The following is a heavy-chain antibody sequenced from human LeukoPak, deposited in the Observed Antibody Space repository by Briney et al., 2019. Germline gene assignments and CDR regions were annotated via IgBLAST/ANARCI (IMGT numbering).Heavy chain of an antibody. CDR3: ARDRPGPHRSSVHYMDV. D-gene: IGHD6-6*01. J-gene: IGHJ6*03. Sequence: ASVKVSCKASGGTFSSYAISWVRQAPGQGLEWMGGIIPIFGTANYAQKFQGRVTITTDESTSTAYMELSSLRSEDTAVYYCARDRPGPHRSSVHYMDVWGKGTTVTVSS. CDR1: GGTFSSYA. CDR2: IIPIFGTA. V-gene: IGHV1-69*05.